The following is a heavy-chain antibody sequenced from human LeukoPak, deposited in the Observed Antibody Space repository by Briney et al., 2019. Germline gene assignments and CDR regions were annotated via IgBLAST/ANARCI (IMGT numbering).Heavy chain of an antibody. CDR2: ITSGGTTM. V-gene: IGHV3-11*04. D-gene: IGHD3-3*01. J-gene: IGHJ4*02. CDR3: ARRGPGITIFGDHFYFDY. CDR1: GFKFSDSY. Sequence: KLGGSLRLSCVASGFKFSDSYMNWIRQAPGKGLEWISYITSGGTTMYYADSVKGRFTISRDNAKNSLYLQMNSLRAEDTAVYYCARRGPGITIFGDHFYFDYWGQGTLVTVSS.